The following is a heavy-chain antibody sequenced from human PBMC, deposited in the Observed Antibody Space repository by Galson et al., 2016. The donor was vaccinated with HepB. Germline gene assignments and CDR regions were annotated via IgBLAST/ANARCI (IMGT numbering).Heavy chain of an antibody. CDR2: MFSSGNT. D-gene: IGHD2/OR15-2a*01. CDR1: GDSITTSRNY. J-gene: IGHJ5*02. V-gene: IGHV4-39*01. Sequence: SETLSLTCSVSGDSITTSRNYWGWVRLSPGEGLEWIGSMFSSGNTYSNPTLKNRVTMSADTSRNQFSLRLASVTTADSALYYCAKHKGRNWFDPWGRGILVIGSS. CDR3: AKHKGRNWFDP.